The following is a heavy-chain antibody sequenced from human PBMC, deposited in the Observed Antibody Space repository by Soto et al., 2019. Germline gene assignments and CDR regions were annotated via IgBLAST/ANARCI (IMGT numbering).Heavy chain of an antibody. CDR2: ISSQSIYT. J-gene: IGHJ4*02. D-gene: IGHD6-6*01. CDR3: ARELDVAARPGSQRIEH. V-gene: IGHV3-11*06. CDR1: GFDLGSYY. Sequence: GGSLRLSCVTSGFDLGSYYMTCIRQAPGKGLEWVSHISSQSIYTNYAASVNGRFTISRDNAKNSLYLQMTSLRADDTAVYYCARELDVAARPGSQRIEHWGQGTMVTVSS.